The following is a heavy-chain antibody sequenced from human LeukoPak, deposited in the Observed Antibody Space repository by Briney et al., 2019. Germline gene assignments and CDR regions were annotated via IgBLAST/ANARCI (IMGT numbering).Heavy chain of an antibody. J-gene: IGHJ4*02. CDR1: GGSVSSYY. Sequence: SETLSLTCTVSGGSVSSYYWSWIRQPPGKGLEWIGYIYYSGSTNYNPSLKSRVTISVDTSKNQFSLKLSSVTAADTAVYYCARGSRMSIAAAGDYFDYWGQGTLVTVSS. CDR3: ARGSRMSIAAAGDYFDY. CDR2: IYYSGST. D-gene: IGHD6-13*01. V-gene: IGHV4-59*02.